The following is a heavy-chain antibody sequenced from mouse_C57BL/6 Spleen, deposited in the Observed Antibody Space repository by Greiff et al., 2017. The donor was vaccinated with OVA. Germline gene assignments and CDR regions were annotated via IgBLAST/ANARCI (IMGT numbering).Heavy chain of an antibody. CDR1: GYAFSSYW. CDR2: IYPGDGDT. J-gene: IGHJ4*01. Sequence: QVQLQQSGAELVKPGASVKISCKASGYAFSSYWMNWVKQRPGQGLEWIGQIYPGDGDTNYNGKFKGQATLTADKSSSTAYMQLSSLTAEDAAVYFCARFGRGAMDYWGQGTSVTVSS. CDR3: ARFGRGAMDY. V-gene: IGHV1-80*01. D-gene: IGHD1-1*02.